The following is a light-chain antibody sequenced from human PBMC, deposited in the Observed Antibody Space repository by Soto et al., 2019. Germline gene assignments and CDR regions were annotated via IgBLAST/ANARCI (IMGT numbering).Light chain of an antibody. J-gene: IGKJ1*01. CDR2: GAS. CDR1: RSVSSSY. Sequence: EIVLTQSPGTLSLSPGERATLSCRASRSVSSSYLAWYQQKPGQAPRLLIYGASSRATGIPDRFSGSGSGTEFTLTISRLEPEDFAVYYCQQYGSSQWTFGQGTKVEIK. CDR3: QQYGSSQWT. V-gene: IGKV3-20*01.